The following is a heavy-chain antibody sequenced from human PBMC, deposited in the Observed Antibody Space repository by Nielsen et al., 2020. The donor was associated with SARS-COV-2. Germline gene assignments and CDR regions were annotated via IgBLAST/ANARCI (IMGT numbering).Heavy chain of an antibody. Sequence: SETLSLTCTVSGGSISSYYWSWIRQPPGKGLEWIGYIYYSGSTNYNPSLKSRVTISVDTSKNQFSLKLSSVTAADTAVYYCARVGLDSSGYPAAFHIWGQGTMVTVSS. CDR1: GGSISSYY. J-gene: IGHJ3*02. V-gene: IGHV4-59*13. CDR2: IYYSGST. CDR3: ARVGLDSSGYPAAFHI. D-gene: IGHD3-22*01.